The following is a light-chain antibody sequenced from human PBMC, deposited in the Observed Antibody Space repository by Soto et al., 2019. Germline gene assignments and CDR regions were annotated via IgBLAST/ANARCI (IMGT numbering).Light chain of an antibody. CDR1: QSVSSY. Sequence: EIVLTQSPATLSLSPGERATLSCRASQSVSSYLAWYQQKPGQAPRLLIYDASNRATGIPARFSGSGSGTDFTLTISSLEPEDFAFYNCQQRSNWPPVFTFGPGTKVDIK. V-gene: IGKV3-11*01. CDR2: DAS. CDR3: QQRSNWPPVFT. J-gene: IGKJ3*01.